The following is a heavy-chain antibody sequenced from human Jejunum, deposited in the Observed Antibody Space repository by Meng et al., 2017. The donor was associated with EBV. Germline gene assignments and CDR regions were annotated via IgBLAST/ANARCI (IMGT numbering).Heavy chain of an antibody. Sequence: QVQLQESGPGLVKPSRTLSLTGAVSGGSISTDNWGSWVRQPPGKGLEYIGEIHHSGSTKYNPSLKSRVTISVDKSNNHFSLKLSSVTAADTAVYYCARDRGVEDYWGQGTLVTVSS. CDR1: GGSISTDNW. V-gene: IGHV4-4*02. J-gene: IGHJ4*02. CDR3: ARDRGVEDY. CDR2: IHHSGST. D-gene: IGHD5-24*01.